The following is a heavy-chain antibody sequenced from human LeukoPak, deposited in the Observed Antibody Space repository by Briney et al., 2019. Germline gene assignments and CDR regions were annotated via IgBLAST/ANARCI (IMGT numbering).Heavy chain of an antibody. CDR3: AKGVSSVVYALNWFDP. D-gene: IGHD2-8*02. Sequence: GGSLRLSCAASGFPFNNYGMTWVRQAPGKGLEWVSGLSGSGGSTWYADSVKGRFTIYRDNSKNTLYLQMNSLRAEDTAVYYCAKGVSSVVYALNWFDPWGQGTLVTVSS. J-gene: IGHJ5*02. CDR2: LSGSGGST. CDR1: GFPFNNYG. V-gene: IGHV3-23*01.